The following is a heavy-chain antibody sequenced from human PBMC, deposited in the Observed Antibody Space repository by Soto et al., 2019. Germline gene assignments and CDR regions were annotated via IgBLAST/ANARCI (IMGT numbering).Heavy chain of an antibody. D-gene: IGHD3-3*01. CDR2: IYYSGST. V-gene: IGHV4-31*03. Sequence: SETLSLTCTVSGGSISSGGYYWSWIRQHPGKGLEWIGYIYYSGSTYYNPSLKSRVTISVGTSKNQFSLKLSSVTAADTAVYYCARVITIFGVVTRPFDYWGQGTLVNVSS. J-gene: IGHJ4*02. CDR1: GGSISSGGYY. CDR3: ARVITIFGVVTRPFDY.